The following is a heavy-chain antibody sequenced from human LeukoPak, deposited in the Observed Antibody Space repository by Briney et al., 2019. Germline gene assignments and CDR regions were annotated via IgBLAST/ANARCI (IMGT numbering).Heavy chain of an antibody. CDR3: ARPLEAYDSSGYYSEYFQH. Sequence: GGSLRLSCAASGFTFSSYAMHWVRQAPGKGLEWVAVISYDGSNKYYADSVKGRFTISRDNSKNTLYLQMNSLRAEDTAVYYCARPLEAYDSSGYYSEYFQHWGQGTLVTVSP. CDR1: GFTFSSYA. V-gene: IGHV3-30*04. D-gene: IGHD3-22*01. J-gene: IGHJ1*01. CDR2: ISYDGSNK.